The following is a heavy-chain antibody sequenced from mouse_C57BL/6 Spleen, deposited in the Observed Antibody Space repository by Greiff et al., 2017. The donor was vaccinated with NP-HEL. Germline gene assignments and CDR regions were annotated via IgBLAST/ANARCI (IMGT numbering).Heavy chain of an antibody. Sequence: EVNVVESGGGLVKPGGSLKLSCAASGFTFSSYAMSWVRQTPEKRLEWVATISDGGSYTYYPDNVKVRFPISRDNAKNNLYLQMSHMKSDDTAMYYCAREGTYYFDDWGQGTTLTGSS. CDR1: GFTFSSYA. CDR3: AREGTYYFDD. CDR2: ISDGGSYT. J-gene: IGHJ2*01. V-gene: IGHV5-4*01.